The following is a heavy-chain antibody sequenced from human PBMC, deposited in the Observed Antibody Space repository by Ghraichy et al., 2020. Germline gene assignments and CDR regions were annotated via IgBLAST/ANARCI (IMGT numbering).Heavy chain of an antibody. V-gene: IGHV3-23*01. CDR2: ISGSGGST. D-gene: IGHD3-10*01. Sequence: GGSLRLSCPSSGSTVNRYAIRWLREAPYDGLWLETAISGSGGSTYYADSVKGRFTISRDNSKNTLYLQMNSLRAEDTAVYYCAKGRGLTMVRGVCFDYWCQGTLVTVSS. J-gene: IGHJ4*02. CDR3: AKGRGLTMVRGVCFDY. CDR1: GSTVNRYA.